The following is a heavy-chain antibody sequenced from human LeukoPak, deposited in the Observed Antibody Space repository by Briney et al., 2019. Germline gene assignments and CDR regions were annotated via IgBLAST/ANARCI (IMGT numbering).Heavy chain of an antibody. V-gene: IGHV3-53*01. J-gene: IGHJ3*02. Sequence: GGSLRLSCAASGFTVSSNYMNWVRQAPGKGLEWVSVIYSGGSTFYADSVEGRFTISRDNSNNTLYVQMNSLRAEDTAMYYCAREYYDNSGGEDAFDIWGPGTMVTVSS. CDR1: GFTVSSNY. CDR3: AREYYDNSGGEDAFDI. D-gene: IGHD3-22*01. CDR2: IYSGGST.